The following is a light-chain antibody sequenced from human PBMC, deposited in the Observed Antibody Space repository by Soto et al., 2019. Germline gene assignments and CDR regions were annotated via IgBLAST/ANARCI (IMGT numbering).Light chain of an antibody. J-gene: IGLJ1*01. Sequence: QSVLTQPASVSGSPGQSITIYCTGTSSDVGGYNYVSWYQHHPGKAPKLIIYDVSNRPSGVSIRFSGSKSDNTASLTISGLQPEDEADYHCSSYTTSNTRQIVFGTGTKLTVL. CDR2: DVS. V-gene: IGLV2-14*03. CDR1: SSDVGGYNY. CDR3: SSYTTSNTRQIV.